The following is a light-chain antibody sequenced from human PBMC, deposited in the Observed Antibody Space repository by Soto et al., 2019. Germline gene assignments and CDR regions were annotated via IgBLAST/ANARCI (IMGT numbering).Light chain of an antibody. CDR3: QQYYTFPWT. V-gene: IGKV4-1*01. CDR1: QKFFYSSSNKNY. Sequence: DIVLAQSPDSLALSLGERATINCKSSQKFFYSSSNKNYLAWYQQKPGQPPKVLIYWASTRESGVPDRFTGSGSGTDFTLTISSLQAEDAGVYHCQQYYTFPWTFGQGTKVDIK. J-gene: IGKJ1*01. CDR2: WAS.